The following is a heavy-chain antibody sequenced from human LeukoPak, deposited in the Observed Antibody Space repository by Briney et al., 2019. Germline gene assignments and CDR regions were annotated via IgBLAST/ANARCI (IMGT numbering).Heavy chain of an antibody. CDR3: ARDGSSGPGYFDL. V-gene: IGHV4-39*07. CDR2: IYYSGST. Sequence: SETLSLTCTVSGGSISSSSYYWGWIRQPPGKGLEWIGSIYYSGSTYYNPSLKSRATISVDTSKNQFSLKLSSVTAADTAVYYCARDGSSGPGYFDLWGRGTLVTVSS. D-gene: IGHD6-19*01. J-gene: IGHJ2*01. CDR1: GGSISSSSYY.